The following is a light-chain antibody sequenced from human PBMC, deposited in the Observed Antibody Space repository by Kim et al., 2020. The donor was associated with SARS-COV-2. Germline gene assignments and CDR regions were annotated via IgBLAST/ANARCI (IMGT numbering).Light chain of an antibody. CDR1: KLGDKY. J-gene: IGLJ3*02. Sequence: SVSPGQTASITCSGDKLGDKYACWYQQKPGQSPVLVIYQDSKRPSGIPERFSGSNSGSTATLTISGTQAMDEADYYCQAWDSSTGVFGGGTQLTVL. CDR3: QAWDSSTGV. V-gene: IGLV3-1*01. CDR2: QDS.